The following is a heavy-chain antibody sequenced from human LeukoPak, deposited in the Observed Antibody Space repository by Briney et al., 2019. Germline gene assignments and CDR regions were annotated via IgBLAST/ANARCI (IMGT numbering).Heavy chain of an antibody. CDR1: GYTFTGYY. CDR3: AWGGNGWGSYRLNWFDP. CDR2: INPNSGGT. J-gene: IGHJ5*02. Sequence: GASVKVSCKASGYTFTGYYMHWVRQAPGQGLEWVGWINPNSGGTNYAQKFQGWVTMTRDTSISTAYMVLSRVGPGGTGVYYCAWGGNGWGSYRLNWFDPWGQGTLVSVSS. V-gene: IGHV1-2*04. D-gene: IGHD3-16*02.